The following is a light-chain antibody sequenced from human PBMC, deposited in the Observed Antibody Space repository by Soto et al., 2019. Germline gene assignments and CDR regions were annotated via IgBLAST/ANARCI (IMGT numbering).Light chain of an antibody. J-gene: IGKJ1*01. Sequence: DIQMTQAPSTLSVSVEDSVTITCRARQSSSNWLAWYQQKPGKAPKLLIYQASSLQSGVPSRFSGSGSGTELTLTINSLQRDDFATYYCQQYNTYRTFGQGTKVEIK. CDR1: QSSSNW. V-gene: IGKV1-5*03. CDR3: QQYNTYRT. CDR2: QAS.